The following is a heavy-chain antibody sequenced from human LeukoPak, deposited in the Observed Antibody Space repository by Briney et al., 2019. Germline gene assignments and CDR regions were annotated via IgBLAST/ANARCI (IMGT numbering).Heavy chain of an antibody. CDR2: IKQDGSEK. D-gene: IGHD6-13*01. Sequence: GGSLRLSCAASGFTFSSYWMSWVRQAPGKGLEWVANIKQDGSEKYYVDSVKGRFTISRDNAKNSLYLQMNSLRAEDTAVYYCARALGQQLVRGAFDIWGQGTMVTVSS. V-gene: IGHV3-7*01. CDR1: GFTFSSYW. CDR3: ARALGQQLVRGAFDI. J-gene: IGHJ3*02.